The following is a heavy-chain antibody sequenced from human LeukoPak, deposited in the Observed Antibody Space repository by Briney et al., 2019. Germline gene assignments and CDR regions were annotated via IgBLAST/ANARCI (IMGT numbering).Heavy chain of an antibody. D-gene: IGHD3-22*01. J-gene: IGHJ3*02. CDR3: ARERATMIGGDAFDI. V-gene: IGHV7-4-1*02. CDR2: INTNTGNP. Sequence: ASVKVSCTASGYTFTSDTMNWVCHSPRQGLEWVGWINTNTGNPTNTQGSTGRFVSSLDTSVSTAYLQISSRKAEDTVVYYCARERATMIGGDAFDIWGQGTMVTVSS. CDR1: GYTFTSDT.